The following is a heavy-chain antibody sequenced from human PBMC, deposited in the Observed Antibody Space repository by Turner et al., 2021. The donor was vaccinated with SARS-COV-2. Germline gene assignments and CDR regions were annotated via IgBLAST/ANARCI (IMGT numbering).Heavy chain of an antibody. J-gene: IGHJ4*02. CDR3: TSDSSGYYGEGGDY. D-gene: IGHD3-22*01. CDR2: IRSKAYGGTT. V-gene: IGHV3-49*03. CDR1: GFTFGDYA. Sequence: EVLLVESGGVLVQPGRSLILSCTSSGFTFGDYAMSWFRQAPGKGLEWVGFIRSKAYGGTTEYAASVKGRFTISRDDSKSIAYLQMNSLKTEDTAVYYCTSDSSGYYGEGGDYWGQGTLVTVSS.